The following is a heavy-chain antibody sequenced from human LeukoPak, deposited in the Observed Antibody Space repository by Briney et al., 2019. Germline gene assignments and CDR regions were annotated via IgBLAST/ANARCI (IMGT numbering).Heavy chain of an antibody. CDR3: AKDPGHYDSSGYPGDY. CDR2: IWYDGSNK. CDR1: GFNFFTYG. J-gene: IGHJ4*02. V-gene: IGHV3-33*06. D-gene: IGHD3-22*01. Sequence: GGSLRLSCAASGFNFFTYGMHWVRQAPGKGLEWVAVIWYDGSNKYYADSVKGRFTISRDNSKSTLSLQMNSLRAEDTAVYYCAKDPGHYDSSGYPGDYWGQGTLVTVSS.